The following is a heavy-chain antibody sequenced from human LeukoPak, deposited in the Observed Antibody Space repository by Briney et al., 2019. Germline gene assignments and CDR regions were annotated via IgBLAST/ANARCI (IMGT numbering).Heavy chain of an antibody. Sequence: GESLKISCEGSGYSFTSYWIGWVRQMPGKGLEWMGIIYPGDSDTRYSPSFQGQVTISAGKSISTAYLHWSSLKASDTAMYYCARQGAYCTNGVCASHAFDIWGQGTMVTVSS. J-gene: IGHJ3*02. V-gene: IGHV5-51*01. D-gene: IGHD2-8*01. CDR3: ARQGAYCTNGVCASHAFDI. CDR1: GYSFTSYW. CDR2: IYPGDSDT.